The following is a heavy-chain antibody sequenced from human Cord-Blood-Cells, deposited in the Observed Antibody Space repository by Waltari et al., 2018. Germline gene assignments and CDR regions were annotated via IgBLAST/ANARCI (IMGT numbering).Heavy chain of an antibody. D-gene: IGHD3-10*01. J-gene: IGHJ4*02. CDR3: ARGPPRGVFDY. CDR1: GGSISSYY. Sequence: QVQLQESGPGLVKPSETLSLTCTVSGGSISSYYWSWIRQPPGKGLEWIGYIYYSGSTNYNPSLKSRVTISVDTSKNQFSLKLSCVTAADTAVYYCARGPPRGVFDYWGQGTLVTVSS. V-gene: IGHV4-59*01. CDR2: IYYSGST.